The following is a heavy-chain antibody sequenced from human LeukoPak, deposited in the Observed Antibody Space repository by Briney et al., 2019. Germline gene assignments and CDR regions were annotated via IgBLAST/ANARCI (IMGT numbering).Heavy chain of an antibody. Sequence: SETLSLTCTVSGGSISSYYWSWIRQPPGKGLEWIAYIYYSGSTNYNPSLKSRVTISVDTSKNQFSLKLSSVTAADTAVYYCARGRLYNWNGKGLSWFDPWGQGTLVTVSS. J-gene: IGHJ5*02. CDR3: ARGRLYNWNGKGLSWFDP. CDR2: IYYSGST. D-gene: IGHD1-1*01. V-gene: IGHV4-59*12. CDR1: GGSISSYY.